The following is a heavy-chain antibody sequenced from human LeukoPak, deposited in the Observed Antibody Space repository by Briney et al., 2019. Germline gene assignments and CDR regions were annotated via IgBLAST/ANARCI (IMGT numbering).Heavy chain of an antibody. CDR3: ARLRAAAAGL. V-gene: IGHV4-61*01. J-gene: IGHJ4*02. Sequence: SETLCLTCTVSGGSVSSGSYYWSWIRQPPGKGLEWIGYIYYSGSTNYNPSLKSRVTILVDTSKNQFSLKLSSVTAADTAVYYCARLRAAAAGLWGQGTLVTVSS. CDR1: GGSVSSGSYY. D-gene: IGHD6-13*01. CDR2: IYYSGST.